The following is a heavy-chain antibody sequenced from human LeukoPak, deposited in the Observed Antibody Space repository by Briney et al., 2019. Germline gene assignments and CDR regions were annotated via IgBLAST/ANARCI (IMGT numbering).Heavy chain of an antibody. D-gene: IGHD3-10*01. V-gene: IGHV3-15*01. CDR3: TTDLIFAGA. J-gene: IGHJ5*02. Sequence: GGSLRLSCAASGFTFSNAWMSWVRQAPGKGLEWVGCIKSKTDGGTTDYAAPVKGRFTISRDDSKNTLYLQMNSLKTEDTAVYCCTTDLIFAGAWGQGTLVTVSS. CDR1: GFTFSNAW. CDR2: IKSKTDGGTT.